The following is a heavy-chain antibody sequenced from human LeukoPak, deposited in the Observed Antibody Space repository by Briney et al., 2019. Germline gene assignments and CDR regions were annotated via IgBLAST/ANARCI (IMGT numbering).Heavy chain of an antibody. J-gene: IGHJ4*02. CDR3: ARGNRAALDFWRPLSAYYFDY. CDR1: GGSISSSSYY. D-gene: IGHD3-3*01. V-gene: IGHV4-39*07. Sequence: PSETLSLTCTVSGGSISSSSYYWGWIRQPPGKGLEWIGSIYYSGSTYYNPSLKSRVTISVDTSKNQFSLKLSSVTAADTAVYYCARGNRAALDFWRPLSAYYFDYWGQGTLVTVSS. CDR2: IYYSGST.